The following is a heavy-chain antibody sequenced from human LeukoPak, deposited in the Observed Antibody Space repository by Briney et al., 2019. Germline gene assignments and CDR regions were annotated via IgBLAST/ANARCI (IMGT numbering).Heavy chain of an antibody. CDR3: ARGSITIFGVVDY. Sequence: PSETLSLTCTVSGGSISSGDYYWIWIRQPPGKGLEWVGYIYYSESTYYNPSLKSRVTISVDTSKNQFSLKLSSVTAADTAVYYCARGSITIFGVVDYWGQGTLVTVSS. CDR2: IYYSEST. V-gene: IGHV4-30-4*08. J-gene: IGHJ4*02. D-gene: IGHD3-3*01. CDR1: GGSISSGDYY.